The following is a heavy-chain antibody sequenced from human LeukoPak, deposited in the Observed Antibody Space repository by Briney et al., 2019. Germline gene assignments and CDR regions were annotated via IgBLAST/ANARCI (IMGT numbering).Heavy chain of an antibody. Sequence: PGGSLRLSCAASGFTFSNYAMSWVRQAPGKGLEWVSSVSSSGGATYYADSVKGRFTISRDSSKNTLYLQMNSLSAEDTAVYYCAKDTHFDYWGQGTLVTVSS. CDR2: VSSSGGAT. V-gene: IGHV3-23*01. J-gene: IGHJ4*02. CDR3: AKDTHFDY. CDR1: GFTFSNYA.